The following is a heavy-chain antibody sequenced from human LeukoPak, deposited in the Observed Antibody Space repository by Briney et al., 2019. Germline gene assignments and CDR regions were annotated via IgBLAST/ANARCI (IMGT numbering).Heavy chain of an antibody. D-gene: IGHD3-9*01. CDR3: AKVPRQHDNWFDP. CDR1: GFTFSSHS. J-gene: IGHJ5*02. Sequence: PGGSLRLSCAASGFTFSSHSMNWVRQAPGKGLEWISYISSDSTIIHYADSVKGRFTISRDDAKSSLYLQMNSLRAEDTAIYYCAKVPRQHDNWFDPWGRGTLVTVSS. V-gene: IGHV3-48*01. CDR2: ISSDSTII.